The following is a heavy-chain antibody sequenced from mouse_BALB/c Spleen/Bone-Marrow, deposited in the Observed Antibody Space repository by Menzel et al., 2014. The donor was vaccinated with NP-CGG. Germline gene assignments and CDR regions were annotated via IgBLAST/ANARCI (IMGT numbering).Heavy chain of an antibody. CDR1: GYTFTSYW. D-gene: IGHD2-1*01. J-gene: IGHJ2*01. CDR2: IYPGDGDT. V-gene: IGHV1-87*01. Sequence: QVQLQQPGAELVRPGASVKLSCKASGYTFTSYWMQWVKQRPGQGLEWIGAIYPGDGDTRHTQKFKGKATLTADKSSNTAYMQLSSLASEDSAVYYCARGKGNYGFDYWGQGTTLTVSS. CDR3: ARGKGNYGFDY.